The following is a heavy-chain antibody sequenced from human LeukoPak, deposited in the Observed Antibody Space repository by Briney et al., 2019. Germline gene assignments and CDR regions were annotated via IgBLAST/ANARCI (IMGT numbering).Heavy chain of an antibody. CDR2: IYPGDSDT. CDR3: ARQAGAYSAYYYYYYMDV. Sequence: KTGESLKISCKVSGYSFTTYWIGWVRQMPGKGLEWMGIIYPGDSDTKYSPSFQGQVTISADKPISTAYLQWSSLKASDTAMYYCARQAGAYSAYYYYYYMDVWGKGTTVTVSS. CDR1: GYSFTTYW. J-gene: IGHJ6*03. V-gene: IGHV5-51*01. D-gene: IGHD1-26*01.